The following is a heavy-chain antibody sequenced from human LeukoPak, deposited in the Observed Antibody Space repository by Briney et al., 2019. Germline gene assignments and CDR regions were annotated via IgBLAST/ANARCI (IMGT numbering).Heavy chain of an antibody. CDR2: IKQDGSEK. J-gene: IGHJ4*02. CDR3: AREPLGMVRGVSDY. Sequence: PGGSLRLSCAASGFTFSSYWMSWVRQAPGKGLEWVANIKQDGSEKYYVDSVKGRFTIFRDNAKNSLYLQMNSLRAEDTAVYYCAREPLGMVRGVSDYWGQGTLVTVSS. V-gene: IGHV3-7*01. CDR1: GFTFSSYW. D-gene: IGHD3-10*01.